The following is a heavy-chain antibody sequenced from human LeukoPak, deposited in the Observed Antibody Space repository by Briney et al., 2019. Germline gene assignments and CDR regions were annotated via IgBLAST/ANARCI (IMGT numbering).Heavy chain of an antibody. Sequence: LPGGSLGLSCAASGFTFNSHGMHWVRQAPGKGLEWVAVISDDGNNEKYADSVKGRFTVSRDNSRNTLYLQMNSLRGEDTAVYYCAKGCAGGGSCYILDNWGQGTLVTVSA. CDR2: ISDDGNNE. J-gene: IGHJ4*02. D-gene: IGHD2-15*01. V-gene: IGHV3-30*18. CDR3: AKGCAGGGSCYILDN. CDR1: GFTFNSHG.